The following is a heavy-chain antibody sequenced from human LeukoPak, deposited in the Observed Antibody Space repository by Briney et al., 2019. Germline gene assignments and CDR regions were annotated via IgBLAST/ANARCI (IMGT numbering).Heavy chain of an antibody. CDR3: AYDYYGSGSYYKGNWFDP. CDR1: GFTFSSYA. J-gene: IGHJ5*02. D-gene: IGHD3-10*01. Sequence: PGGSLRLSRAASGFTFSSYAMSWVRQAPGKGLEWVSAISGSGGSTYYADSVKGRFTISRGNSKNTLYLQMNSLRAEDTAVYYCAYDYYGSGSYYKGNWFDPWGQGTLVTVSS. CDR2: ISGSGGST. V-gene: IGHV3-23*01.